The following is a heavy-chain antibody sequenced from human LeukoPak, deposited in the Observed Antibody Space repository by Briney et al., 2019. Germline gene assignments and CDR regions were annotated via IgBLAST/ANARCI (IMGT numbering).Heavy chain of an antibody. V-gene: IGHV3-7*01. J-gene: IGHJ3*02. CDR3: ARDLPDYYDNSGYYSPSAFDI. CDR1: GFTFSSYA. D-gene: IGHD3-22*01. CDR2: IRQDGSEK. Sequence: GGSLRLSCAASGFTFSSYAMSWVRQAPGKGLEWVANIRQDGSEKYYVDSVKGRFTISRDIAKNSLYLQMISLRTDDTAVYYCARDLPDYYDNSGYYSPSAFDIWGQGTMVSVS.